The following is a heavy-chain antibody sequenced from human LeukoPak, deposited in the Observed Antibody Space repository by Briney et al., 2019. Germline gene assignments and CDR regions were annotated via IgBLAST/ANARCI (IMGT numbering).Heavy chain of an antibody. CDR1: GFTFSSNW. CDR3: ARDTTDDYGDY. Sequence: PGGSLRLSCVASGFTFSSNWMHWVRQAPGKGLEWVAVISYDGSNKYYADSVKGRFTISRDNSKNTLYLQMNSLRAEDTAVYYCARDTTDDYGDYWGQGTLVTVSS. D-gene: IGHD1-1*01. J-gene: IGHJ4*02. V-gene: IGHV3-30-3*01. CDR2: ISYDGSNK.